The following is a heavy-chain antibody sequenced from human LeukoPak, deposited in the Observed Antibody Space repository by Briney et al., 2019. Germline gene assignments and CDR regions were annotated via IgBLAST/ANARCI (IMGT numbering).Heavy chain of an antibody. J-gene: IGHJ5*02. CDR3: AREFSRYRGGFDP. CDR2: INHRGST. Sequence: SENLSLTCAVYGGSFSGYYWSWIRQPPGKGLEWIGEINHRGSTNYNPSLKSRVTISVDTSKNQFSLKLNSVTAADTAVYYCAREFSRYRGGFDPWGQGTLVTVSS. D-gene: IGHD6-13*01. CDR1: GGSFSGYY. V-gene: IGHV4-34*01.